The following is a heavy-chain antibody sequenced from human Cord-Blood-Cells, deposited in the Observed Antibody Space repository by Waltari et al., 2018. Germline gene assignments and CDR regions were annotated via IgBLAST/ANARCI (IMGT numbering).Heavy chain of an antibody. V-gene: IGHV1-2*06. CDR1: GYTFTGYY. CDR3: ARALTVTTAFDI. CDR2: INPNSGCT. D-gene: IGHD4-4*01. Sequence: QVQLVQSGAEVKKPGASVKVSCKASGYTFTGYYMHWVRQAPGQGLEWMGPINPNSGCTNYAQKFQGRVTMTRNTYISTAYMKLSRLRSDDTAVYYCARALTVTTAFDIWGQGTMVTVSS. J-gene: IGHJ3*02.